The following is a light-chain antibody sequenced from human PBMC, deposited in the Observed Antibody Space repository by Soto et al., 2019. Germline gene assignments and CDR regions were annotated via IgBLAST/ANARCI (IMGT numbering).Light chain of an antibody. CDR3: QQLNSYPIT. V-gene: IGKV1-9*01. J-gene: IGKJ5*01. CDR1: QRISTY. Sequence: DIQMTQSLSTLSGPLEERVTMTCRASQRISTYLAWYQQKPGKAPKLLIYAASTLQSGVPSRFSGSGSGIEFTLTISSLQPEDFATYYCQQLNSYPITFGQGTRLENK. CDR2: AAS.